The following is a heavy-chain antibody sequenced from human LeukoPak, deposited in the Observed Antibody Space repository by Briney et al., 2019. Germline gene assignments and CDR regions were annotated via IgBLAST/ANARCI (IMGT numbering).Heavy chain of an antibody. CDR2: IRSNSDGGTI. CDR3: ATDFYDTT. Sequence: GGSLRLSCATSGFTFSNAWMNWVRQAPGKGLEWVGRIRSNSDGGTIDYAAPVTGRFALSRDDSKNTLYLQMNSLQTEDTAVYYCATDFYDTTWGQGTLVTVSS. D-gene: IGHD3-22*01. J-gene: IGHJ5*02. V-gene: IGHV3-15*07. CDR1: GFTFSNAW.